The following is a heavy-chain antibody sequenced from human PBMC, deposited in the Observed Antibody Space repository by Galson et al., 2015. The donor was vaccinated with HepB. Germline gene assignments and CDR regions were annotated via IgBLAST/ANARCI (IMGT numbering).Heavy chain of an antibody. Sequence: SLRLSCAASGFTFSDYYMSWIRQAPGKGLEWLSYISSTGTYTNYADSVKGRFTISRDNAKNSLYLQMNNLRAEDTAVYYCARVADADYGDHSHFCYWGQGTLVTVSS. CDR1: GFTFSDYY. CDR3: ARVADADYGDHSHFCY. J-gene: IGHJ4*02. V-gene: IGHV3-11*06. D-gene: IGHD4-17*01. CDR2: ISSTGTYT.